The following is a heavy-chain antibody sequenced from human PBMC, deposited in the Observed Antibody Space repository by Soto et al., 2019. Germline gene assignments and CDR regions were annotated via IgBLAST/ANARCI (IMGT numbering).Heavy chain of an antibody. Sequence: PGGSLRLSCEASGFSFSSSAMNWVRQAPGKGLEWISVISGSGGATYFADSVKGRFTISRDNSKNTLYLQMNSLRADDTAVYYCATDTFTVVHPLVFDNWGQGSLVTVSS. J-gene: IGHJ4*02. CDR2: ISGSGGAT. CDR3: ATDTFTVVHPLVFDN. CDR1: GFSFSSSA. D-gene: IGHD3-10*01. V-gene: IGHV3-23*01.